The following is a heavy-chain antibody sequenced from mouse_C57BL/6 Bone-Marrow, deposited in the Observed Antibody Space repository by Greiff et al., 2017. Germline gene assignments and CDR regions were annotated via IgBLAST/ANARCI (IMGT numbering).Heavy chain of an antibody. Sequence: EVKLVESGGGLVQPKGSLKLSCAASGFSFNTYAMNWVRQAPGKGLEWVARIRSKSNNYATYYADSVKDRFTISRDDSESMLYLQMNNLKTEDTAMYYCVRHSNWFAYWGQGTLVTVSA. CDR3: VRHSNWFAY. V-gene: IGHV10-1*01. CDR2: IRSKSNNYAT. CDR1: GFSFNTYA. D-gene: IGHD2-5*01. J-gene: IGHJ3*01.